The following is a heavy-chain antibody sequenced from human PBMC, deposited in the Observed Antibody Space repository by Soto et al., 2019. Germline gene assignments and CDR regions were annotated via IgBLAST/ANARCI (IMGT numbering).Heavy chain of an antibody. D-gene: IGHD3-10*01. CDR1: GGSISSGGYY. Sequence: SETLSLTCTVSGGSISSGGYYWSWIRQHPGKGLEWIGYIYYSGSIYYNPSLKSRVTISVDTSKNQFSLKLSSVTAADTAVYYCARSTKNYYGSGSYLAYWGQGTLVTVSS. CDR2: IYYSGSI. CDR3: ARSTKNYYGSGSYLAY. J-gene: IGHJ4*02. V-gene: IGHV4-31*03.